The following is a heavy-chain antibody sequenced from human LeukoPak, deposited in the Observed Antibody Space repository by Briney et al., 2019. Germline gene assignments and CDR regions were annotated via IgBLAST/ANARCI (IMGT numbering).Heavy chain of an antibody. V-gene: IGHV3-23*01. Sequence: GGSLRLSCAASGFTFSSYAMSWVRQAPGKGLEWVSAISGSGSSTYYADSVKGRFTISRDNSKNTLYLQMNSLRAEDTAVHYCARSGGLQKFDYWGQGTLVTVSS. D-gene: IGHD4-11*01. CDR2: ISGSGSST. J-gene: IGHJ4*02. CDR1: GFTFSSYA. CDR3: ARSGGLQKFDY.